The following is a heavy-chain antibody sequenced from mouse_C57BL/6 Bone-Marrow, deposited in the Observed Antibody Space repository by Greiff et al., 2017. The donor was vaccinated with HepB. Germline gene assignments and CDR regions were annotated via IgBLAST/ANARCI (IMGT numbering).Heavy chain of an antibody. D-gene: IGHD2-2*01. CDR2: IYPGNSDT. J-gene: IGHJ2*01. V-gene: IGHV1-5*01. CDR3: TRGEVYYGYSDFDY. CDR1: GYTFTSYW. Sequence: EVQLQQSGTVLARPGASVKMSCKTSGYTFTSYWMHWVKQRPGQGLEWIGAIYPGNSDTSYNQKFKGKAKLTAVTSASTAYMELSSLTNEDSAVYYCTRGEVYYGYSDFDYWGQGTTLTVSS.